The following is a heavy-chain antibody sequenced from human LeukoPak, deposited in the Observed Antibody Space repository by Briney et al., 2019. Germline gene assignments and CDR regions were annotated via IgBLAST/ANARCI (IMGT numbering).Heavy chain of an antibody. V-gene: IGHV1-46*01. CDR2: IDPSGGNT. CDR3: ARSGQWLQGDFDY. CDR1: GYTFTSCY. Sequence: GASVKVSCKASGYTFTSCYVHWVRQAPGQGLQWMGIIDPSGGNTDYAQKFQGRVTMTRDTSTNTVYMELTSLRSEDTAIYYCARSGQWLQGDFDYWGQGTLVTVSS. D-gene: IGHD6-19*01. J-gene: IGHJ4*02.